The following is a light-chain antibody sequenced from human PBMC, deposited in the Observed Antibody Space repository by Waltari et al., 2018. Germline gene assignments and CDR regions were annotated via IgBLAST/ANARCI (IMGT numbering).Light chain of an antibody. CDR2: AAS. CDR3: QQSYSTPRRLT. J-gene: IGKJ4*01. Sequence: DIQMTQSPSSLSASVGDRVTITCRASQSISSYLNWYQQKPGKAPKLLIYAASSLQSGVPSSFSGSGSGTDFTLTIISLQPEDFATYFCQQSYSTPRRLTFGGGTKVEIK. CDR1: QSISSY. V-gene: IGKV1-39*01.